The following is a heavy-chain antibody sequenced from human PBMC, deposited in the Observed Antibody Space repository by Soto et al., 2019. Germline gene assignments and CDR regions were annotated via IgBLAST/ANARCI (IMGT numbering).Heavy chain of an antibody. Sequence: EVQLVESGGGLVQPGGSLRLSCAASGFSFSRYWMHWVRQAPGKGLVWVSRINTDGRTITYADSVKGRFTISRDNAKNTLYLQIDSLRADDTAVYYCARDREYDILTGSDYWGQGILVTVSS. J-gene: IGHJ4*02. D-gene: IGHD3-9*01. CDR3: ARDREYDILTGSDY. CDR1: GFSFSRYW. V-gene: IGHV3-74*01. CDR2: INTDGRTI.